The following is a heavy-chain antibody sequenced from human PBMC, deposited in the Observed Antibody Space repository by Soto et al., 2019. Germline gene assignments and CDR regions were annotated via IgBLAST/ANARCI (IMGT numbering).Heavy chain of an antibody. D-gene: IGHD5-18*01. V-gene: IGHV1-3*01. CDR3: AGQGGGYSYGYDPYYYYMDV. CDR1: GYTFTSYA. CDR2: INAGNGNT. J-gene: IGHJ6*03. Sequence: ASVKVSCKASGYTFTSYAMHWVRQAPGQRLEWMGWINAGNGNTKYSQKFQGRVTITRDTSASTAYMELSSLRSEDTAVYYCAGQGGGYSYGYDPYYYYMDVWGKGTTVTVSS.